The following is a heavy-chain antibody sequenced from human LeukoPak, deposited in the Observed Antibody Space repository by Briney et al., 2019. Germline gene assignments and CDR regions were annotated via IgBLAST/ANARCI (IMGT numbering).Heavy chain of an antibody. J-gene: IGHJ6*02. CDR2: IWYDGSNK. D-gene: IGHD2-2*01. Sequence: GRSVRLSCAASGFTFSSYGMHWVRQAPGKGLEWVAVIWYDGSNKYYADSVKGRFTISRDNSKNTLYLQMNSLRAEDTAVYYCARGPIVVVPAALTFYYYYYGMDVWGQGTTATVSS. CDR3: ARGPIVVVPAALTFYYYYYGMDV. CDR1: GFTFSSYG. V-gene: IGHV3-33*01.